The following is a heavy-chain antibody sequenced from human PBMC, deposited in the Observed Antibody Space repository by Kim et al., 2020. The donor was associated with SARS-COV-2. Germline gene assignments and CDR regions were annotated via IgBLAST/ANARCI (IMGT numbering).Heavy chain of an antibody. CDR1: GGSFSGYY. D-gene: IGHD6-13*01. Sequence: SETLSLTCAVYGGSFSGYYWSWIRQPPGKGLEWIGEINHSGSTNYNPSLKSRVTISVDTSKNQFSLKLSSVTAADTAVYYCAREKIAAAGTRWFYYYYGMDVWGQGTTVTVS. CDR2: INHSGST. J-gene: IGHJ6*02. V-gene: IGHV4-34*01. CDR3: AREKIAAAGTRWFYYYYGMDV.